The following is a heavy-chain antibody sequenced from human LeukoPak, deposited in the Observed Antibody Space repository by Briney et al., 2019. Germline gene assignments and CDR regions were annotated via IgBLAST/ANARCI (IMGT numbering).Heavy chain of an antibody. D-gene: IGHD1-26*01. Sequence: GGSLRLSCAASGFTLSEYYMRWVRQAHGKGREWVSYICSSRSTIYYAASVKGPLTISRDNAKNSLYLQMNSLRAEDTAVYYCARERGYSGSYVGFDYWGQGTLVTVSS. V-gene: IGHV3-11*01. CDR3: ARERGYSGSYVGFDY. CDR1: GFTLSEYY. J-gene: IGHJ4*02. CDR2: ICSSRSTI.